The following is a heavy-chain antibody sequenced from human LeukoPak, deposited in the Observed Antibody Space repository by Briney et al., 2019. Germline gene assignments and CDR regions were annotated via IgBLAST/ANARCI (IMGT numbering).Heavy chain of an antibody. CDR2: IYYSGST. CDR3: ASQYYYGSGSGGWFDP. Sequence: SETLSLTCTVSGGSISSSSYYWGWIRQPPGKGLEWIGSIYYSGSTYYNPSLKSRVTISVDTSRNQFSLKLSPVTAADTAVYYCASQYYYGSGSGGWFDPWGQGTLVTVSS. J-gene: IGHJ5*02. CDR1: GGSISSSSYY. D-gene: IGHD3-10*01. V-gene: IGHV4-39*01.